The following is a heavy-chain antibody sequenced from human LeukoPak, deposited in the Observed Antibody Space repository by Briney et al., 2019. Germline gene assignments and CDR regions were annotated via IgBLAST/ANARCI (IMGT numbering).Heavy chain of an antibody. CDR2: MNPNSGNT. Sequence: ASVKVSCKASGYTFTSYDINWVRQATGQGLEWMGWMNPNSGNTGYAQKFQGRVTITRNTSISTAYMELSSLRSEDTAVYYCARSYSGNYQSDYWGQGTLVTVSS. CDR1: GYTFTSYD. V-gene: IGHV1-8*03. D-gene: IGHD1-26*01. CDR3: ARSYSGNYQSDY. J-gene: IGHJ4*02.